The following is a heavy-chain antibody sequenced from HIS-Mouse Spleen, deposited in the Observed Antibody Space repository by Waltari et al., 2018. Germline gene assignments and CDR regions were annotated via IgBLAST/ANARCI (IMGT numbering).Heavy chain of an antibody. Sequence: QVQLQQWGAGLLKPSETLSLTCAVYGGSFSGYSWSWIRQPPGKGLEWIGEINHSGSTNYNPSLKSRVTISVDTSKNQFSLKLSSVTAADTAVYYCARGGVGSGSYRNWFDPWGQGTLVTVSS. CDR2: INHSGST. CDR3: ARGGVGSGSYRNWFDP. CDR1: GGSFSGYS. V-gene: IGHV4-34*01. J-gene: IGHJ5*02. D-gene: IGHD3-10*01.